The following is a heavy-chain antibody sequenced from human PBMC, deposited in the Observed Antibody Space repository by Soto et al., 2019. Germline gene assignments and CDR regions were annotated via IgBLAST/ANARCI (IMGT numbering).Heavy chain of an antibody. CDR3: AIAVAGTESSPDWFDP. D-gene: IGHD6-19*01. V-gene: IGHV5-51*01. Sequence: GESLKISCKGSGYSFTSYWIGWVRQMPGKGLEWMGIIYPCDSDTRYSPSFQGQVTISADKSISTAYLQWSSLKASDTAMYYCAIAVAGTESSPDWFDPWGQGTLVTVSS. CDR2: IYPCDSDT. CDR1: GYSFTSYW. J-gene: IGHJ5*02.